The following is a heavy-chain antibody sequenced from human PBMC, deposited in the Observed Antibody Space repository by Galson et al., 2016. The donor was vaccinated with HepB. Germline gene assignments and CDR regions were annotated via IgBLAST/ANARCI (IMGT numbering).Heavy chain of an antibody. D-gene: IGHD6-19*01. V-gene: IGHV4-59*01. CDR2: IYYSGNT. J-gene: IGHJ4*02. CDR3: ARGSNLSNSGWFTVALDY. CDR1: GGSIHNYY. Sequence: SETLSLTCSVSGGSIHNYYWTWIRQSPGKGLEWIGNIYYSGNTNYNPSLQSRVTISLDTSKNQFSLKLSSVAAADTAVYYCARGSNLSNSGWFTVALDYWGQGTLVTVSS.